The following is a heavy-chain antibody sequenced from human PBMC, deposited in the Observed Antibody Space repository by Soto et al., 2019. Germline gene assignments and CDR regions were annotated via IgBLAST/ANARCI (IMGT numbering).Heavy chain of an antibody. D-gene: IGHD6-6*01. Sequence: SETLSLTCTVSGGSISSGDYYWSWIRQPPGKGLERIGYIYYSGSTYYNPSLKSRVTISVDTSKNQFSLKLSSVTAADTAVYYCARERPDGARLDPWGQGTLVTVSS. J-gene: IGHJ5*02. CDR3: ARERPDGARLDP. CDR1: GGSISSGDYY. V-gene: IGHV4-30-4*01. CDR2: IYYSGST.